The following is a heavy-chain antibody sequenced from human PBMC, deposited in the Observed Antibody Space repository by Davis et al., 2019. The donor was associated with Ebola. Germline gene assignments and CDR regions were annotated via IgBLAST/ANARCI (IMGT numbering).Heavy chain of an antibody. CDR2: ISSSGSTI. Sequence: GESLKISCAASGFSFSDYYMSWIRQAPGKGLEWVSYISSSGSTIYYADSVKGRFTISRDNAKNSLYLQMNSLRAEDTAVYYCARDRLPTVTTLRADYYYYYGMDVWGQGTTVTVSS. CDR1: GFSFSDYY. V-gene: IGHV3-11*01. CDR3: ARDRLPTVTTLRADYYYYYGMDV. J-gene: IGHJ6*02. D-gene: IGHD4-11*01.